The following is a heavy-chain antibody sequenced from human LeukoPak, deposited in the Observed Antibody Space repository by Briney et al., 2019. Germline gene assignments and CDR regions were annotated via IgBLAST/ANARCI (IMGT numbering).Heavy chain of an antibody. Sequence: PSETLSLTCTVSGGSISSSSYYWGWIRQPPGKGLEWIGSIYYSGSTYYNPSLKSRVTISVDKSKNQFSLKLSSVTAADTAVYYCARMYSSGWYLFDYWGQGTLVTVSS. V-gene: IGHV4-39*07. CDR3: ARMYSSGWYLFDY. D-gene: IGHD6-19*01. CDR2: IYYSGST. CDR1: GGSISSSSYY. J-gene: IGHJ4*02.